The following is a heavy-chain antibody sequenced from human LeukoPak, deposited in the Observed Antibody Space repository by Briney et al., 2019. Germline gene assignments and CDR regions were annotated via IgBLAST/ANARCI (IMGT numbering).Heavy chain of an antibody. CDR1: RDSISSHF. Sequence: SETLSLTCSVSRDSISSHFWSWIRQPPGKGLEWIGYIHHSGMTNFNPSLKSRATLSVDTATHQFSLRLTSVTAADTAFYFCAREASSDPRLSSYFLDVWGDGTAVTVSS. V-gene: IGHV4-59*11. J-gene: IGHJ6*03. CDR3: AREASSDPRLSSYFLDV. CDR2: IHHSGMT. D-gene: IGHD6-19*01.